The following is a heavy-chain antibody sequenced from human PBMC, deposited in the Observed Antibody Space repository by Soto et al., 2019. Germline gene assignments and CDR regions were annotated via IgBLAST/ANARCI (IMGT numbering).Heavy chain of an antibody. CDR3: AIETRGDSYGRRRTPFDP. CDR1: GGSFSGYY. CDR2: INHSGST. V-gene: IGHV4-34*01. J-gene: IGHJ5*02. Sequence: LSLSCAVYGGSFSGYYWTWIRQPPGKGLEWIGEINHSGSTNYNPSLKSRVTISVDTSKNQFSLKLSSVTAADTAVYYCAIETRGDSYGRRRTPFDPWGQGTLVNVST. D-gene: IGHD5-18*01.